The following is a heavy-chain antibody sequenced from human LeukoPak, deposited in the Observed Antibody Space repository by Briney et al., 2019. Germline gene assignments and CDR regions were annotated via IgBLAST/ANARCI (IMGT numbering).Heavy chain of an antibody. Sequence: SETLSLTCTVSGYSISSGYYWGWIRQPPGKGLEWIGSIYYSGSTYYNPSLKSRVTISVDTSKNQFSLKLSSVTAADTAVYYCARRDNWFDPWGQGTLVTVSS. CDR1: GYSISSGYY. J-gene: IGHJ5*02. CDR2: IYYSGST. V-gene: IGHV4-38-2*02. CDR3: ARRDNWFDP.